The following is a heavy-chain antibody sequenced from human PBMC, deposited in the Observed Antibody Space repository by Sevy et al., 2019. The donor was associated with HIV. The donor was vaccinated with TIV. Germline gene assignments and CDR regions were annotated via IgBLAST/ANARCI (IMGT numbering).Heavy chain of an antibody. V-gene: IGHV3-48*01. CDR2: ISGSSGTI. CDR1: GFTFSTYS. CDR3: ARVLQYYDLNYCDY. Sequence: GGSLRLSCAASGFTFSTYSMNWVRQAPGRGLEWLSYISGSSGTIYYADSVKGRFTISRDNAKNFLFLQMNTLRAEDTAVYYCARVLQYYDLNYCDYWGQGTLVTVSS. J-gene: IGHJ4*02. D-gene: IGHD3-3*01.